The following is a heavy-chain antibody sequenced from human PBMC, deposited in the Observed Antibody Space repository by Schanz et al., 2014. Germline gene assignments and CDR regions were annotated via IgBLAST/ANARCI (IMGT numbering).Heavy chain of an antibody. CDR3: ATCSGGTCHAKPVLDN. CDR2: ISPLLGVA. D-gene: IGHD2-15*01. V-gene: IGHV1-69*04. CDR1: GGTFVTFF. Sequence: QVHLVQSGAEVKEPGSPVKVSCKPSGGTFVTFFFTWVRQAPGQGPQWMGRISPLLGVANYAQEFQGRLTITADTSTSTAYMELSSLRSEDTAVYYCATCSGGTCHAKPVLDNWGQGTLVTVSS. J-gene: IGHJ4*02.